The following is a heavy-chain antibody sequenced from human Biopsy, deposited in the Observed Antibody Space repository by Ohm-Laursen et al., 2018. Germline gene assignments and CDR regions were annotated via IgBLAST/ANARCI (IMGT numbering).Heavy chain of an antibody. V-gene: IGHV1-58*01. CDR1: GFIFINSV. D-gene: IGHD1-26*01. J-gene: IGHJ4*02. Sequence: SVKVSCKASGFIFINSVVQWVRQARGQRPEWIGWFVVGSGYAVYAQNFQERVTITRDLSTSTANMELSSLRSDDTAVYYCAAEVGVTVDVGFWGQGTLVTVSS. CDR3: AAEVGVTVDVGF. CDR2: FVVGSGYA.